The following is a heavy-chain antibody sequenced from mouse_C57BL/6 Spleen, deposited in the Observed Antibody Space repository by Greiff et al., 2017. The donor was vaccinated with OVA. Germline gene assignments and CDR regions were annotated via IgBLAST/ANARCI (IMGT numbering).Heavy chain of an antibody. CDR2: ISSGGSYT. Sequence: EVQLVESGGDLVKPGGSLKLSCAASGFTFSSYGMSWVRQTPDKRLEWVATISSGGSYTYYPDSVKGRFTISRDNAKNTLYLQMSSLKSEDTAMYYCARINWDGEGYWGQGTTLTVSS. CDR3: ARINWDGEGY. CDR1: GFTFSSYG. V-gene: IGHV5-6*01. D-gene: IGHD4-1*02. J-gene: IGHJ2*01.